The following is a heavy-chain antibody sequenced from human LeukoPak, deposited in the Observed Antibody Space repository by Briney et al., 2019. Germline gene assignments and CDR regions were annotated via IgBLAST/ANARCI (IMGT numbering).Heavy chain of an antibody. CDR2: INYSGST. J-gene: IGHJ4*02. CDR1: GGSYSGYY. Sequence: SETLSLTCAVYGGSYSGYYWSWIRQPPGKGLEWLGEINYSGSTHYNPSLKSRVTLSIDTSKNQFPLRLSSVTAADTAVYYCATSYDSTWGRDFDYWGQGTLVTVSP. CDR3: ATSYDSTWGRDFDY. D-gene: IGHD6-13*01. V-gene: IGHV4-34*01.